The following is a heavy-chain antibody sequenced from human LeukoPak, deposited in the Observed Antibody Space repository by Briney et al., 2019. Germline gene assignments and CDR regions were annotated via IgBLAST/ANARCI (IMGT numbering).Heavy chain of an antibody. CDR1: GFTFSSYW. CDR3: ARDPPSDGSGYTFDY. CDR2: IASDGSST. J-gene: IGHJ4*02. Sequence: GGSLRLSCAASGFTFSSYWMNWVRQAPGKGLVWVSRIASDGSSTTYADSVKGRFTISRDNSKNTLYLQMNSLRAEDTAVYYCARDPPSDGSGYTFDYWGQGTLVTVSS. V-gene: IGHV3-74*01. D-gene: IGHD3-22*01.